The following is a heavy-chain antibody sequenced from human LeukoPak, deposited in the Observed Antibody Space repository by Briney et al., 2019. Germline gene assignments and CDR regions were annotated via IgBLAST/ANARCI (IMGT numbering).Heavy chain of an antibody. J-gene: IGHJ3*02. D-gene: IGHD6-19*01. V-gene: IGHV3-21*01. Sequence: GGSLRLSCAASGFTFSSYSMNWVRQAPGKELEWVSSISSSSSYIYYADSVKGRFTISRDNAKNSLYLQMNSLRAEDTAVYYCARSIAVAGDAFDIWGQGTMVTVSS. CDR3: ARSIAVAGDAFDI. CDR2: ISSSSSYI. CDR1: GFTFSSYS.